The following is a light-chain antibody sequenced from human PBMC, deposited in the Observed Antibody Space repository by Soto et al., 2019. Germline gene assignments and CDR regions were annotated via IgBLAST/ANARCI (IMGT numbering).Light chain of an antibody. V-gene: IGLV2-14*01. CDR1: GSDVGGCNC. CDR3: SSFTSVSTLV. CDR2: EVS. J-gene: IGLJ1*01. Sequence: QSALTQPASVSGSPGQSIAISRTGTGSDVGGCNCVSWYQQHPGKAPRLMIYEVSNRPSGVSNRFSGSKSGNTASLTISGLQAEDEADYFCSSFTSVSTLVFGTGTKVTVL.